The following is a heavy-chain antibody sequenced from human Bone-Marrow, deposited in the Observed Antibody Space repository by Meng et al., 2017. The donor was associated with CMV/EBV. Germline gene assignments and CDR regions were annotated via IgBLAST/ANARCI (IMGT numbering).Heavy chain of an antibody. V-gene: IGHV3-21*01. CDR1: GSTFSSYK. CDR3: ARAPERKTGGDI. CDR2: ITGDSYT. D-gene: IGHD3-10*01. J-gene: IGHJ3*02. Sequence: GGSLKLSCAASGSTFSSYKMNWVRQAPGKGLELVSHITGDSYTSYADSVMGRFIISRDNAKKSLYLQMNSLRLEDTAVYYCARAPERKTGGDIWGQGTRVTVSS.